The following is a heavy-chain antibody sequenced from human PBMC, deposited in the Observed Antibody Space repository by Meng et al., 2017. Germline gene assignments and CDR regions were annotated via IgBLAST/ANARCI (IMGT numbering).Heavy chain of an antibody. D-gene: IGHD5-24*01. CDR3: ARVLRDGYNLGY. Sequence: VQLGRVGDGVKKPGSSWKVSCKASGGTFSSYAISWVRQAPGQGLEWMGGIIPIFGTANYAQKFQGRVTITADESTSTAYMELSSLRSEDTAVYYCARVLRDGYNLGYWGQGTLVTVSS. CDR2: IIPIFGTA. CDR1: GGTFSSYA. V-gene: IGHV1-69*01. J-gene: IGHJ4*02.